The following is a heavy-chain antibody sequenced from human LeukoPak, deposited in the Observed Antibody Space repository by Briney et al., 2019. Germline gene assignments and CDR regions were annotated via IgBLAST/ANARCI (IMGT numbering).Heavy chain of an antibody. J-gene: IGHJ4*02. CDR3: ARGMELVDY. CDR2: ISSSSSYL. CDR1: GFTSSTYT. Sequence: PGGSLRLSCAASGFTSSTYTMNWIRQAPGKGLEWVSSISSSSSYLYYSDSVKGRFTISRDNARNSLYLQMNSLRVDDTAVYYCARGMELVDYWGQGTLVTVSS. D-gene: IGHD1-26*01. V-gene: IGHV3-21*01.